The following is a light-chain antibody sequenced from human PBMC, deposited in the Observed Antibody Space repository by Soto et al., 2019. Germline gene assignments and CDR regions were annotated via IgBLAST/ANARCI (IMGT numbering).Light chain of an antibody. CDR1: SGHSNYA. CDR2: VNSDGSH. CDR3: QTWDTGIVL. J-gene: IGLJ2*01. Sequence: QSVLTQSPSASASLGASVKLTCTLSSGHSNYAIAWHQQLPEKGPRYLMKVNSDGSHSKVDVIPDRFSGSSSGAERYLNISSLQSEDEDDYYCQTWDTGIVLFGGGTKLTVL. V-gene: IGLV4-69*01.